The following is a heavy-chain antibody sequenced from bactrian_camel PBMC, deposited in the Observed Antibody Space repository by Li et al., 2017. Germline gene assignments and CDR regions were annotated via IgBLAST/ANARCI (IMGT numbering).Heavy chain of an antibody. CDR1: GGIGDSTC. CDR2: IYSRGKST. V-gene: IGHV3-3*01. CDR3: AAVCNSNCQRGHCVPVLSRFGY. D-gene: IGHD3*01. J-gene: IGHJ6*01. Sequence: HVQLVESGGGSVQVGGSLRLSCVASGGIGDSTCMGWFRKAPGKEREGIASIYSRGKSTYYVDNVKGRFTISQDNAANTVTLQMNNLQSEDTAIYFCAAVCNSNCQRGHCVPVLSRFGYYGQGTQVTVS.